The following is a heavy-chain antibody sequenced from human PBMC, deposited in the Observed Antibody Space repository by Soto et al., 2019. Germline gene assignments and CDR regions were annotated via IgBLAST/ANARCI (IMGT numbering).Heavy chain of an antibody. D-gene: IGHD2-21*02. CDR3: ARGGDPAC. Sequence: EVHLVASGGGLVQPGGSLRLSCVASGFTFDYYWMHWVRQPPGEGLMWVSRLQTDGSHPDYAASVKGRFTISRDHAKNTLCLQMSTLRVVATDVYYWARGGDPACWGQGTLVTVSS. J-gene: IGHJ4*02. CDR2: LQTDGSHP. V-gene: IGHV3-74*01. CDR1: GFTFDYYW.